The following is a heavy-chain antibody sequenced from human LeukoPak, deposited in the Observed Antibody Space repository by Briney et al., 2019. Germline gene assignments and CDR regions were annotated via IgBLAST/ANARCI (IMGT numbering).Heavy chain of an antibody. CDR1: TFSFSDFW. D-gene: IGHD2-21*01. J-gene: IGHJ4*02. Sequence: GGSLRLSCAASTFSFSDFWMSWVRQAPGKGLEWVGNIKQDGSEKNYVDSVKGRFTISRDNAKNSLYLQMNSLRVEDAAVYYCARAPVTSCRGAYCYPFDYWGQGTLVTVSS. CDR3: ARAPVTSCRGAYCYPFDY. V-gene: IGHV3-7*03. CDR2: IKQDGSEK.